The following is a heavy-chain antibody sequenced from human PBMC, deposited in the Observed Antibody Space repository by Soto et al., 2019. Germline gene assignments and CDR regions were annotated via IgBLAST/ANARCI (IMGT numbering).Heavy chain of an antibody. J-gene: IGHJ6*02. Sequence: SVKVSCKASGGTFSSYAISWVRQAPGQGLEWMGGIIPIFGTANYAQKFQGRVTITADESTSTAYMELSSLRSEDTAVYYCAKEVVAAAASYYYYYGMDVWGQGTTVTVSS. D-gene: IGHD2-15*01. V-gene: IGHV1-69*13. CDR1: GGTFSSYA. CDR2: IIPIFGTA. CDR3: AKEVVAAAASYYYYYGMDV.